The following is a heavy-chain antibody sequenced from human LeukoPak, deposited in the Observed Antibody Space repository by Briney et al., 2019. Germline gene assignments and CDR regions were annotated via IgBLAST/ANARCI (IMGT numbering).Heavy chain of an antibody. J-gene: IGHJ3*02. CDR2: ISSSGSTI. Sequence: GGSLRLSCAAAGFTFSSYEMNWVRKAPGKGLEWVSYISSSGSTIYYADSVKGRFTISRDNAKNSLYLQMNSLRAEDTAVYYCARGSERIRPAGAFDIWGQGTMVTVSS. CDR3: ARGSERIRPAGAFDI. V-gene: IGHV3-48*03. CDR1: GFTFSSYE. D-gene: IGHD2-15*01.